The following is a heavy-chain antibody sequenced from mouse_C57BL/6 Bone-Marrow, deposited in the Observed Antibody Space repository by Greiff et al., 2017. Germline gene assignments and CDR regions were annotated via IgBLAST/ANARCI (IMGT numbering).Heavy chain of an antibody. CDR3: ARIYYDYDGFAY. D-gene: IGHD2-4*01. CDR2: INPSTGGT. Sequence: VQLKESGPELVKPGASVKISCKASGYSFTGYYMNWVKQSPEKSLEWIGEINPSTGGTTYNQKFKAKATLTVDKSSSTAYMQLKSLTSEDSAVYDCARIYYDYDGFAYWGQGTLVTVSA. J-gene: IGHJ3*01. V-gene: IGHV1-42*01. CDR1: GYSFTGYY.